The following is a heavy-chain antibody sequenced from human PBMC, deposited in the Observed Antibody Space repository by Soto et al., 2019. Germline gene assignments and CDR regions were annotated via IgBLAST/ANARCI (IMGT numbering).Heavy chain of an antibody. CDR2: VYDSGTT. V-gene: IGHV4-61*01. D-gene: IGHD3-22*01. Sequence: SETLSLTCNVSGDSVSSGRSYWSWIRQPPGKGLEWIAYVYDSGTTNYNPSLNSRVSISVDKSKNQISLRLGSVTAADTAVYYCATXGFYYDSSGYYDYYFDYWGQGTRVTVSS. J-gene: IGHJ4*02. CDR1: GDSVSSGRSY. CDR3: ATXGFYYDSSGYYDYYFDY.